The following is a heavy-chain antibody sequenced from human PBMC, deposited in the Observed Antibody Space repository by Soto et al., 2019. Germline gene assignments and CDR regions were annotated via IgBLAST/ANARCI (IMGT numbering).Heavy chain of an antibody. V-gene: IGHV3-53*01. Sequence: GGSLRLPCAASGFTVGTNFMTWVRQAPGKGLEWVSFIYTDHRTFYADSVKGRFTISRDASKNTVFLQMNSLRVEDTAVYYCARDPPMTSDYGLDGLGQGTTVTVSS. CDR1: GFTVGTNF. J-gene: IGHJ6*02. CDR2: IYTDHRT. CDR3: ARDPPMTSDYGLDG.